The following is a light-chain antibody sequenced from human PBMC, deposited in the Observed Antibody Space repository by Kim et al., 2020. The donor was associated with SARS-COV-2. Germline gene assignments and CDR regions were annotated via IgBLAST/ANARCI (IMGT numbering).Light chain of an antibody. Sequence: TVTISCTRSTGGIASNYVQWYQQRPGSAPTTVIYEDFQRPSGVPDRFSGSIDRSSNSASLTISGLKTGDEADYYCQSYDSSNHWVFGGGTKLTVL. J-gene: IGLJ3*02. CDR2: EDF. CDR3: QSYDSSNHWV. CDR1: TGGIASNY. V-gene: IGLV6-57*03.